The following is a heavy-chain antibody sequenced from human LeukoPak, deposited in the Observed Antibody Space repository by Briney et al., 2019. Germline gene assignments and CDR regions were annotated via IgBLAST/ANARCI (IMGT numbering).Heavy chain of an antibody. CDR2: IYYSGST. Sequence: SETLSLTCTVSGGSISSYYWSWIRQPPGKGLEWIGYIYYSGSTNYNPSLKSRVTISVDTSKNLFSLKLSSVTAADTAVYYCARNDYSNYYLPFFDPWGQGTLVTVSS. CDR3: ARNDYSNYYLPFFDP. CDR1: GGSISSYY. V-gene: IGHV4-59*01. D-gene: IGHD4-11*01. J-gene: IGHJ5*02.